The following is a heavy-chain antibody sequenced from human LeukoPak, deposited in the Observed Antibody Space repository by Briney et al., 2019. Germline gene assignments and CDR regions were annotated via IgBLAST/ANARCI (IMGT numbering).Heavy chain of an antibody. CDR1: GYTFTSYY. D-gene: IGHD6-19*01. Sequence: GASVKVSCKASGYTFTSYYMHWVRQAPGQGLEWMGIINPSGGSTSYAQKFQGRVTMTRDTSTSTVYMELSSLRSEDTAVYYCAREMKIIRRRITVAAPIFQHWGQGTLVTVSS. CDR2: INPSGGST. CDR3: AREMKIIRRRITVAAPIFQH. J-gene: IGHJ1*01. V-gene: IGHV1-46*01.